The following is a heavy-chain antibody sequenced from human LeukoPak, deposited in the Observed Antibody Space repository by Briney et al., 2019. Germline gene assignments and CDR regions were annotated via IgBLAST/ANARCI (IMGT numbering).Heavy chain of an antibody. J-gene: IGHJ6*02. Sequence: GRSLRLSCAASGFTFSSYAMHWVRQDPGKGLEWVAFISYDGSNKYYAHSVKGRFTISRDNSKNTLYLQMNSLRAEDTAVYYCAREDSNYYGMDVWGQGTTVTVSS. CDR1: GFTFSSYA. CDR2: ISYDGSNK. CDR3: AREDSNYYGMDV. V-gene: IGHV3-30-3*01. D-gene: IGHD4-11*01.